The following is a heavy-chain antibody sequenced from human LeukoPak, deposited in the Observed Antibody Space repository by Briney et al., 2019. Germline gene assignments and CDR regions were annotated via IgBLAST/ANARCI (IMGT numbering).Heavy chain of an antibody. CDR1: GGSISSSSYY. D-gene: IGHD3-22*01. V-gene: IGHV4-39*01. J-gene: IGHJ4*02. CDR2: IYYSGST. CDR3: ARRSDYYDSSGYLYYFDY. Sequence: PSETLSLTCTVSGGSISSSSYYWGWIRQPPGKGLEWIGSIYYSGSTYYNPSLKSRVTISVDTSKNQFSLKLRSVTAADTAVYYCARRSDYYDSSGYLYYFDYWGQGTLVTVSS.